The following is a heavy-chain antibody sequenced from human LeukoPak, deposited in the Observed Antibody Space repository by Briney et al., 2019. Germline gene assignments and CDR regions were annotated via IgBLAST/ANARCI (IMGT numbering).Heavy chain of an antibody. CDR3: TSGTTGRMGDSWDYYFDY. Sequence: ASVKVSCKAPGYTFTSYYMHWVRQAPGQGLEWMGIINPRGGSTSYAQKFQGRVTMTRDTSTSTVYMELSSLRSEDTALYYCTSGTTGRMGDSWDYYFDYWGQGTLVTVSS. D-gene: IGHD1-1*01. CDR2: INPRGGST. J-gene: IGHJ4*02. V-gene: IGHV1-46*01. CDR1: GYTFTSYY.